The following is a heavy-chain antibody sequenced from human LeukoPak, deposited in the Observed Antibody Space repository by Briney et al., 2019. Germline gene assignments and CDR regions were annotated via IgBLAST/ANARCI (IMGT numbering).Heavy chain of an antibody. CDR3: ARGRRPYYAYYAFDM. V-gene: IGHV3-74*01. CDR1: GFTFSSYW. D-gene: IGHD1-26*01. Sequence: GGSLRLSCAASGFTFSSYWMHWVRQAPGKGLVWVSHINSDGSSTSYADSVKGRFTISRDNAKNTLYLQMNSLRAEDTAVYYCARGRRPYYAYYAFDMWGQGTMVTVSS. CDR2: INSDGSST. J-gene: IGHJ3*02.